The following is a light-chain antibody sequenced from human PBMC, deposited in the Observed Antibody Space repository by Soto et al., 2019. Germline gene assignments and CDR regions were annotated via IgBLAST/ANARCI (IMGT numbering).Light chain of an antibody. J-gene: IGLJ3*02. CDR2: SNN. V-gene: IGLV1-44*01. CDR1: SSNIGSNT. CDR3: AAWDDSLNGPV. Sequence: QSVLTQPPSASGTPGQRVTISCSGSSSNIGSNTVNWYQHLPGTAPKLVIYSNNQRPSGVPDRFSGSKSGTSASLAISGLQSEDESGYYCAAWDDSLNGPVFGGGTKLTVL.